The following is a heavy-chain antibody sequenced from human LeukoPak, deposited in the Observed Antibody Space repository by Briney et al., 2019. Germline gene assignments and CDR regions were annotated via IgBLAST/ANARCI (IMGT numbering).Heavy chain of an antibody. D-gene: IGHD1-26*01. J-gene: IGHJ4*02. CDR3: VSDSGLRSGGDS. Sequence: GGSLRLSCAASGFNLRTFWIQWIRQDAGGRLVWVSRISPDGSVTTYTASVKGRFAISRDNAKNTLYLEMNSLRADDAAIYYCVSDSGLRSGGDSWGQGTPVTVSS. V-gene: IGHV3-74*01. CDR1: GFNLRTFW. CDR2: ISPDGSVT.